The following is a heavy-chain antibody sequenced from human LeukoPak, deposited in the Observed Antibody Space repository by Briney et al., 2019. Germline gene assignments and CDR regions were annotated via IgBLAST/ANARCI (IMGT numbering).Heavy chain of an antibody. V-gene: IGHV3-23*01. CDR3: AKDYRYSSSWYSDFQH. CDR1: GFTFSSYA. D-gene: IGHD6-13*01. Sequence: PGGSLRLSCAASGFTFSSYAMSWVRQAPGRGLEWVSAISGSGGSTYYADSVKGRFTISRDNSKNTLYLQMNSLGAEDTAVYYCAKDYRYSSSWYSDFQHWGQGTLVTVSS. CDR2: ISGSGGST. J-gene: IGHJ1*01.